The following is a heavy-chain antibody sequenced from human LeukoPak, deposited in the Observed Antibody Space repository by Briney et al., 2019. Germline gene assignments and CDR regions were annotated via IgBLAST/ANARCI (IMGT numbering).Heavy chain of an antibody. CDR2: ISSSSSYI. J-gene: IGHJ4*02. CDR1: GFTFSSYS. V-gene: IGHV3-21*01. CDR3: ARISPGYSNGWSPFDY. Sequence: GGSLRLSCAASGFTFSSYSMNWVRQAPGKGLEWVSSISSSSSYIYYADSVKGRFTISRDNAKNSLYLQMNSLRAEDTAVYYCARISPGYSNGWSPFDYWGQGTLVTVSS. D-gene: IGHD6-19*01.